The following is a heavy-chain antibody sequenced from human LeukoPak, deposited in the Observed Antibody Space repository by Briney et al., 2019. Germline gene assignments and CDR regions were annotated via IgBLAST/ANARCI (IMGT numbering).Heavy chain of an antibody. CDR2: IYYNGST. D-gene: IGHD3-10*01. CDR1: DGSISSSSYY. Sequence: SETLSLTCTVSDGSISSSSYYWGWIRQPPGKGLEWIGSIYYNGSTYYNPSLKSRVTISVDTSKTQFSLKLSSVTAADTAVYYCARSSYYFGADAFDIWGQGTMVTVSS. J-gene: IGHJ3*02. V-gene: IGHV4-39*07. CDR3: ARSSYYFGADAFDI.